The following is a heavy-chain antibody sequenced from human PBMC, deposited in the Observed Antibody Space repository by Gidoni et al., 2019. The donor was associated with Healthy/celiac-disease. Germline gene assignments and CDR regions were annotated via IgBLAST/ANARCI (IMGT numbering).Heavy chain of an antibody. J-gene: IGHJ4*02. CDR2: IYWDDDK. Sequence: QITLKESGPTLVKPTQTLTLTCTFSGFSLSTSGVGVGWIRQPPGQALEWLALIYWDDDKRYSTSRKSRPTITKDTAKNQVVLTMTNMDPVDTATYYCAHSGPNDPLFDYWGQGTLVTVSS. V-gene: IGHV2-5*02. CDR3: AHSGPNDPLFDY. CDR1: GFSLSTSGVG. D-gene: IGHD2-8*01.